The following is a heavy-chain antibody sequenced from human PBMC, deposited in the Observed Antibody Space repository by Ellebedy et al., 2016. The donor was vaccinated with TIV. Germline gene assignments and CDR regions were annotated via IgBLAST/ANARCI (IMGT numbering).Heavy chain of an antibody. D-gene: IGHD1-1*01. CDR2: IHLRGSP. J-gene: IGHJ4*02. V-gene: IGHV4-61*05. CDR3: AQSEAGRLVS. CDR1: GGSISSSSYY. Sequence: MPSETLSLTCTVSGGSISSSSYYWGWIRQPPGKGLESVGYIHLRGSPNYNPSLKSRVTISVGTSNNQFSLKLTSVTAADTAVYYCAQSEAGRLVSWGQGILVTVSS.